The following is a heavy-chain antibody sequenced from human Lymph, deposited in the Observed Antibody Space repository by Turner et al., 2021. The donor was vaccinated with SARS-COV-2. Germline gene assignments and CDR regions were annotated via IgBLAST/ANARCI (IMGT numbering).Heavy chain of an antibody. D-gene: IGHD1-26*01. CDR3: ARGRYSGGGMDV. CDR2: MNPNSGNT. CDR1: GNSFTSYD. J-gene: IGHJ6*02. Sequence: KARGNSFTSYDSNGVRQATGKGIEWMGWMNPNSGNTGYAQKFKGRVTMTRNNSISTAYMELSSLRSEDTAVYYCARGRYSGGGMDVWGQGTTVTVSS. V-gene: IGHV1-8*02.